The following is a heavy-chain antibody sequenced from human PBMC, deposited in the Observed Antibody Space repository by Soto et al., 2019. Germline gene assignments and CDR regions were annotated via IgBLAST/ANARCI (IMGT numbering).Heavy chain of an antibody. J-gene: IGHJ4*02. D-gene: IGHD3-10*01. CDR2: ISGSGGST. V-gene: IGHV3-23*01. CDR1: GFTFSSYA. Sequence: EVQLLESGGGLVQPGGSLRLSCAASGFTFSSYAMSWAPQPPGKGLEGFSAISGSGGSTYYADPVKGRFTISRDNSKNTLYLQMNSLRAEDTAVYYCAKDRGWYYYGSGSYPNFDYWGQGTLVTVSS. CDR3: AKDRGWYYYGSGSYPNFDY.